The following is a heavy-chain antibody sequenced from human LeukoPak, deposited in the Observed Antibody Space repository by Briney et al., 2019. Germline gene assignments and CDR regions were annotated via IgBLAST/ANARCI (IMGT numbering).Heavy chain of an antibody. V-gene: IGHV3-7*01. CDR1: GFTFSTYW. D-gene: IGHD6-19*01. CDR3: ATNAAAGSY. J-gene: IGHJ4*02. Sequence: PGGSLRLSCAASGFTFSTYWINWFRQAPGRGLEWVAKINQDGSEKYYVDSVKGRFTISRDNAKKSLYLQINRLRVEDTAVYYCATNAAAGSYWGQGTLVTVSS. CDR2: INQDGSEK.